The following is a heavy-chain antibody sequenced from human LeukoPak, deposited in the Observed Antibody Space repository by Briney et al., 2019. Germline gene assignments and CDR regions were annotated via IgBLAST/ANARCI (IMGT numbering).Heavy chain of an antibody. CDR1: GYTFTNYG. J-gene: IGHJ4*02. D-gene: IGHD3-22*01. V-gene: IGHV1-18*01. Sequence: ASVTVSCKASGYTFTNYGISWVRQAPGQGLEWMGWISAYNGNTNYAQKLQGRVTMTTDTSTSTAYMELRSLRSDDTAVYYCARDYNHNYYDSSGYPVHFDYWGQGTLVTVSS. CDR2: ISAYNGNT. CDR3: ARDYNHNYYDSSGYPVHFDY.